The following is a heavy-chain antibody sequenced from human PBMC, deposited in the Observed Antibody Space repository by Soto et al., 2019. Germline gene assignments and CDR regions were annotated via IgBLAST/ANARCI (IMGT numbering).Heavy chain of an antibody. CDR1: GFTFSRSG. V-gene: IGHV3-30*03. CDR3: ARDRYYDYVWGSYPVSERYFDY. CDR2: ISYDGSNK. Sequence: SLRLSCAASGFTFSRSGMHWVRQAPGKGLEWVAVISYDGSNKYYADSVKGRFTISRDNSKNTLYLQMNSLRAEDTAVYYCARDRYYDYVWGSYPVSERYFDYWGQGTLVTVS. D-gene: IGHD3-16*02. J-gene: IGHJ4*02.